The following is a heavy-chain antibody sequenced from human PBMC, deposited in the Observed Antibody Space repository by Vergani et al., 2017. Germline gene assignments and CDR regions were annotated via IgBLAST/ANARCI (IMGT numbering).Heavy chain of an antibody. Sequence: QVQLVESGGGVVQPGRSLRLSCAASGFTFSSYGMHWVRQAPGKGLEWVAVIWYDGSNKYYADSVKGRFTISRDNSKNTLYLQMNSLRAEDTAVYYCARVGDSGSLKADFDYWGQGTLVTVSS. D-gene: IGHD1-26*01. CDR3: ARVGDSGSLKADFDY. CDR2: IWYDGSNK. CDR1: GFTFSSYG. V-gene: IGHV3-33*01. J-gene: IGHJ4*02.